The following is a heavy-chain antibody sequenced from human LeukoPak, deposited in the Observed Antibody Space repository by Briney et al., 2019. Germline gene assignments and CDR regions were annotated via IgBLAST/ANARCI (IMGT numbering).Heavy chain of an antibody. Sequence: GGSLRLSCAASGVTFSSYAMSWVRQAPGKGLEWVSAISGSGGSTYYADSVKGRSTISRDNSKNTLYLQMNSLRAEDTAVYYCAKADWGSCSGGSCYGDYWGQGTLVTVSS. CDR2: ISGSGGST. J-gene: IGHJ4*02. CDR1: GVTFSSYA. D-gene: IGHD2-15*01. CDR3: AKADWGSCSGGSCYGDY. V-gene: IGHV3-23*01.